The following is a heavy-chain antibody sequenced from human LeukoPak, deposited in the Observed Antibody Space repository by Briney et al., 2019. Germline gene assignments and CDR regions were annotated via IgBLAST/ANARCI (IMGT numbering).Heavy chain of an antibody. CDR3: AQAWRWLQLNY. CDR2: ISYEGSNK. J-gene: IGHJ4*02. CDR1: GFTFSSYG. D-gene: IGHD5-24*01. V-gene: IGHV3-30*18. Sequence: GGSLRLSCAASGFTFSSYGMHWVRQAPGKGLEWVAVISYEGSNKYYADSVKGRFTISRDNSMNTLYLQMNSLRDEDTAVYYCAQAWRWLQLNYWGQGTLVTVSS.